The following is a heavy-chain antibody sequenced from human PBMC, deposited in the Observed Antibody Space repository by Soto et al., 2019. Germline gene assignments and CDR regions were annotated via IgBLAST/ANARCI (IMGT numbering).Heavy chain of an antibody. Sequence: SETLSLTCTVSGGSISSGGYYWHWIRQHPGKGLEYIGYIYYSGSTYYNPSLKSRVTISADTSKNQFSLELRSVTAADTAVYYCARRYGGNFDYWGQGTLVTVSS. D-gene: IGHD2-15*01. CDR1: GGSISSGGYY. CDR3: ARRYGGNFDY. V-gene: IGHV4-31*03. J-gene: IGHJ4*02. CDR2: IYYSGST.